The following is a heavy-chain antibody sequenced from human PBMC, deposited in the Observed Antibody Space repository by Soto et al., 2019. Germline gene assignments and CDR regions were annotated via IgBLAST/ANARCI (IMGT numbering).Heavy chain of an antibody. CDR1: GYTYISYA. J-gene: IGHJ6*02. D-gene: IGHD3-22*01. Sequence: QVQLVQSGAEVKKPGASVKVSCKASGYTYISYAISWVRQAPGQGLEWRGWISVHNGNTNYAQKLQGRVTMTIDTSTNTAYMELRSLRSDDTAVYYCARVVNHYYYGMDVWGQGTTVTVSS. CDR2: ISVHNGNT. CDR3: ARVVNHYYYGMDV. V-gene: IGHV1-18*01.